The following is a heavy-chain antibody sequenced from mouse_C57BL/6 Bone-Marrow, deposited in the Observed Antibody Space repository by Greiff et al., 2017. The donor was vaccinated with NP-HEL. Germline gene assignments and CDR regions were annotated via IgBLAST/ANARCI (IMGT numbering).Heavy chain of an antibody. CDR3: ATDYYGSQDY. J-gene: IGHJ4*01. CDR1: GFTFSSYA. Sequence: DVQLVESGGGLVKPGGSLKLSCAASGFTFSSYAMSWVRQTPEKRLEWVATISDGGSYTYYPDNVKGRFTISRDNAKNNLYLQMSHLKSEDTAMYYCATDYYGSQDYWGPGTSVTVSS. CDR2: ISDGGSYT. D-gene: IGHD1-1*01. V-gene: IGHV5-4*01.